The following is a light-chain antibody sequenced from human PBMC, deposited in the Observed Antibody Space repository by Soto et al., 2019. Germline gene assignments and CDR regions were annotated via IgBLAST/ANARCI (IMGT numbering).Light chain of an antibody. Sequence: QSVLTQPPSVSGAPGQRVTISCTGSSCNIGAGYDVHWYQQLPGTAPKLLIYGNNNRPSGVPDRFSGSKSGTSASLAVTGLQAEDEADYYCQSYATGLSVLYAFGTGTKVTVL. CDR1: SCNIGAGYD. V-gene: IGLV1-40*01. CDR2: GNN. J-gene: IGLJ1*01. CDR3: QSYATGLSVLYA.